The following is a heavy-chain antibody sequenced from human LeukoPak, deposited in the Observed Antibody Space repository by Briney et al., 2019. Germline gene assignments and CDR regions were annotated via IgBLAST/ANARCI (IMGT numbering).Heavy chain of an antibody. CDR2: IKQDGSEK. CDR1: GFTFSSYW. V-gene: IGHV3-7*01. D-gene: IGHD4-17*01. J-gene: IGHJ4*02. CDR3: AREGNDYGDFPDY. Sequence: GGSLRLSCAASGFTFSSYWMSWVRQAPGKGLEWVANIKQDGSEKYYVDSVKGRFTISRDNAKNSLYLQMNSLRAEDTAVYYCAREGNDYGDFPDYWGQGTLVTVSS.